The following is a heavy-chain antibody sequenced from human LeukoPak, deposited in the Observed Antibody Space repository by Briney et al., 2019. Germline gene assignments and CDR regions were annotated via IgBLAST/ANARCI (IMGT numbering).Heavy chain of an antibody. Sequence: ASQTLSLTCTVSGGCFSSGDYYWSWIRQPPGKGLEWIGYIYYTGSTNYNPSLKSRVTISVDMSKNQFSLKLTSVTAADTAVYYCATKGPRRGYFDYWGQGTLVAVSS. CDR2: IYYTGST. J-gene: IGHJ4*02. V-gene: IGHV4-61*08. CDR3: ATKGPRRGYFDY. CDR1: GGCFSSGDYY.